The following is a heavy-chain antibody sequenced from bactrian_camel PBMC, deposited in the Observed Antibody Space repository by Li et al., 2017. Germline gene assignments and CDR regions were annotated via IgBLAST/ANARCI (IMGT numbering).Heavy chain of an antibody. V-gene: IGHV3S44*01. D-gene: IGHD1*01. CDR3: AARLLGSKYGPWNRSGSCQGQSEHNY. CDR2: IGRDGTD. Sequence: EVQLVESGGGSVQTGGSLRLSCAFSGFTQSSYCMGWFRQGPGKGREGVGAIGRDGTDTYPDSVKGRFTISRDSANNMMYLQVNSVKPEDTAVYHCAARLLGSKYGPWNRSGSCQGQSEHNYWGQGTQVTVS. CDR1: GFTQSSYC. J-gene: IGHJ4*01.